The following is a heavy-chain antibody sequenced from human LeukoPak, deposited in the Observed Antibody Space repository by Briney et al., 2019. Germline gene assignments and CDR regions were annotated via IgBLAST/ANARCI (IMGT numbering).Heavy chain of an antibody. CDR3: ARSYCGGDCYLPYYFDY. J-gene: IGHJ4*02. V-gene: IGHV4-59*08. CDR2: IYYSGST. D-gene: IGHD2-21*02. Sequence: SETLSLTCTVSGGSISSYYWSWIRQPPGKGLEWIGYIYYSGSTNYNPSLKSRVTISVDTSKNQFSLKLSSVTAADTAVYYCARSYCGGDCYLPYYFDYWGQGTLVTVSS. CDR1: GGSISSYY.